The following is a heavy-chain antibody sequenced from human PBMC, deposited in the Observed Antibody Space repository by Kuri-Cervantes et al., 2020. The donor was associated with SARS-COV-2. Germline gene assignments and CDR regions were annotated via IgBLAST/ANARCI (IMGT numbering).Heavy chain of an antibody. CDR1: GGSFSAYY. V-gene: IGHV4-34*01. CDR3: AGSPGGVFDC. D-gene: IGHD3-16*01. CDR2: TNHSGST. J-gene: IGHJ4*02. Sequence: LRLSCAVYGGSFSAYYWSWSRQPPGRGLEWIGETNHSGSTNYNPSLKSRVTISVDTSKHQLSLKLSSVTAADTAVYYCAGSPGGVFDCWGQGTLVTVSS.